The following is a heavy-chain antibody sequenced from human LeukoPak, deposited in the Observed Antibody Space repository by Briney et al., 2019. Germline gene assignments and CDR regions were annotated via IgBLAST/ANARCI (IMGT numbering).Heavy chain of an antibody. V-gene: IGHV1-2*02. CDR3: AKCSSMYSSDNYYFDY. CDR2: INPNSGGT. Sequence: ASVKVSCKASGYTFTGYYMHWVRQAPGQGLEWMGWINPNSGGTNYAQKFQGRVTMTRDTSISTAYMELSRLRSDDTAVYYCAKCSSMYSSDNYYFDYWGQGTLVTVSS. CDR1: GYTFTGYY. D-gene: IGHD6-19*01. J-gene: IGHJ4*02.